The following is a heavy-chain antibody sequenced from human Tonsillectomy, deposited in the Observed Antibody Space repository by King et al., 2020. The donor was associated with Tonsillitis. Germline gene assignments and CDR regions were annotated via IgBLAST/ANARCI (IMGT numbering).Heavy chain of an antibody. D-gene: IGHD4-17*01. CDR3: ARDIYYGDYFTPGFDY. Sequence: VQLVGSGGGLVKPGGSLRLSCAASGFTFSSSSMNWVRQAPGEGLEWVSSISSSRCYIYYADSMKGRFTISRDNAKNSLYLQMNSLRAEDTAVYYCARDIYYGDYFTPGFDYWGQGTLVTVSS. CDR1: GFTFSSSS. CDR2: ISSSRCYI. V-gene: IGHV3-21*01. J-gene: IGHJ4*02.